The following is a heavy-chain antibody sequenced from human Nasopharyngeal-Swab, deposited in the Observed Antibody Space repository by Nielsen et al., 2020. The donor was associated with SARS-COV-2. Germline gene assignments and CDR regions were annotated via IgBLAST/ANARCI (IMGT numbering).Heavy chain of an antibody. CDR1: GFTFSTYA. J-gene: IGHJ6*02. V-gene: IGHV3-30*18. Sequence: GESLKISCAASGFTFSTYAMHWVRQAPGKGLEWVTLISNDGSNKYYGDPVKGRFTISRDNSRNTLFLQMNSLRPEDTAVYYCAKAQGIRYGLDVWGHGTTVTVSS. CDR2: ISNDGSNK. CDR3: AKAQGIRYGLDV.